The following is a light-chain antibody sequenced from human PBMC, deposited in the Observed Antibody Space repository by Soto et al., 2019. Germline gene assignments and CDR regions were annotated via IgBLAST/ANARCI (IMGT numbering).Light chain of an antibody. CDR3: QAWDNTILVV. CDR1: KLGDKY. J-gene: IGLJ2*01. CDR2: QDS. V-gene: IGLV3-1*01. Sequence: SYELTQPPSVSVSPGQTASITCSGDKLGDKYVCWYQQKPGQSPVLVIYQDSKRPSGIPERFSGSNSGNTATLTISGTQAMDEADYYCQAWDNTILVVFGGGTKLTVL.